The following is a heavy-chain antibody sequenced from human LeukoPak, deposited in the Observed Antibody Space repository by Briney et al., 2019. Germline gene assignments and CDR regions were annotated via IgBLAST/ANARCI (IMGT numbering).Heavy chain of an antibody. CDR2: IHYSGST. Sequence: SETLSLTCTVSGGSISSYYWSWIRQSPGKGLEWIVYIHYSGSTYYNPSLKRQVTISLDTSKNQFSLRLSSVAAADTAVYYCARDRTSGSGKYYFDYWGQGTLVTVSS. D-gene: IGHD6-13*01. CDR3: ARDRTSGSGKYYFDY. J-gene: IGHJ4*02. CDR1: GGSISSYY. V-gene: IGHV4-59*01.